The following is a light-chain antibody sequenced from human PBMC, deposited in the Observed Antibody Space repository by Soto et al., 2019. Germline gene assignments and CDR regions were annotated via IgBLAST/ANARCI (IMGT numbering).Light chain of an antibody. CDR1: SSDVGGYNR. CDR3: CSYAGRTTSLYV. CDR2: EDS. V-gene: IGLV2-23*01. Sequence: QSALTQPASVSGSPGQAITISCTGTSSDVGGYNRVSWYQQHPGKGPKVLIHEDSKRPSGVSNRFSGSKSGNTASLTISGLQAEDEADYYCCSYAGRTTSLYVFGTGTKVTVL. J-gene: IGLJ1*01.